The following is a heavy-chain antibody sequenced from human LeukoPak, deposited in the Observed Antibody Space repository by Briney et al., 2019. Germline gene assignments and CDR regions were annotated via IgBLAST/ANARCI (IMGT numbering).Heavy chain of an antibody. Sequence: PSETLSLTCAVSGYSISSGYYWGWIRQPPGKGLEWIGSIYHSGSTYYNPSLKSRVTISVDTSKNQFSLKLSSVTAADTAVYYCARRGGAAAGAPFDYWGQGTLVTASS. CDR1: GYSISSGYY. CDR3: ARRGGAAAGAPFDY. CDR2: IYHSGST. J-gene: IGHJ4*02. V-gene: IGHV4-38-2*01. D-gene: IGHD6-13*01.